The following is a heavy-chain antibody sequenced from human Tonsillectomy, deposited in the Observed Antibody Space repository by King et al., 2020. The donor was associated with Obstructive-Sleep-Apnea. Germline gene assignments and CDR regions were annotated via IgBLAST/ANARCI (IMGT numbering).Heavy chain of an antibody. CDR2: IWYDGSNK. CDR3: AREAIAAAGKTRSWFDP. D-gene: IGHD6-13*01. Sequence: VQLVESGGGVVQPGRSLRLSCAASGFTFSSYGMHWVRQAPGKGLEWVAVIWYDGSNKYYADSVKGRFTISRDNSKITLYLQMNSLRAEDTAVYYCAREAIAAAGKTRSWFDPWGQGTLVTVSS. V-gene: IGHV3-33*01. CDR1: GFTFSSYG. J-gene: IGHJ5*02.